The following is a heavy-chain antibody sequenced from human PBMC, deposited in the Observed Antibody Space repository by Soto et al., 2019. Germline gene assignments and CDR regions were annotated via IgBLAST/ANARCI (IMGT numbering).Heavy chain of an antibody. V-gene: IGHV1-69*13. Sequence: WASVKVSCKASGGTFSSYAISWVRQAPGQGLEWMGGIIPIFGTANYAQKFQGRVTITADESTSTAYMELSSLRSEDTAVYYCARAADCSSTSCPFYYYYYGMDVWGQGTTVTVSS. J-gene: IGHJ6*02. D-gene: IGHD2-2*01. CDR2: IIPIFGTA. CDR3: ARAADCSSTSCPFYYYYYGMDV. CDR1: GGTFSSYA.